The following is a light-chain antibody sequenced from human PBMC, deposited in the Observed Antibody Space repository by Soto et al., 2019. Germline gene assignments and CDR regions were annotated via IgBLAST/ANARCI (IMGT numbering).Light chain of an antibody. CDR1: QSISTH. V-gene: IGKV1-39*01. Sequence: DIQITHSPSARSASVVDRVSITCRASQSISTHLSWYQQKPGKAPKLLIYAASSLQSWVPSRFTGSGSGTDFTLTISSLQPEDFATYYCQKSYTSWWKCGQGNTVAIK. CDR3: QKSYTSWWK. J-gene: IGKJ1*01. CDR2: AAS.